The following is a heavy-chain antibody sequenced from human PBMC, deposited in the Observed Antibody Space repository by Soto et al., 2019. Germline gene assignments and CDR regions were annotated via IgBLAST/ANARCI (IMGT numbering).Heavy chain of an antibody. J-gene: IGHJ6*02. CDR2: ISSSGSTI. Sequence: GGSLTLSCAASGFTFSSYEMNWVRQAPGEGLEWDSYISSSGSTIYYADSVKGRFTISRDNTKNSLYLKMNSLRAEDTAVYYCARGTNYDILTGYSLVLGMDVWGQGTTVTVSS. CDR1: GFTFSSYE. V-gene: IGHV3-48*03. D-gene: IGHD3-9*01. CDR3: ARGTNYDILTGYSLVLGMDV.